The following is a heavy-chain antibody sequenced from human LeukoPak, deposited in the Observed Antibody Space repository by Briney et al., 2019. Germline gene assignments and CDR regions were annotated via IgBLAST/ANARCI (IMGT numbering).Heavy chain of an antibody. CDR1: GFTFSSYE. Sequence: GGSLRLSYAASGFTFSSYEMNWVRQAPGKGLEWVSYISSSGSTIYYADSVKGRFTISRDNAKNSLYLQMNSLRVEDTAVYYCACNRYPENLDYWGQGTLVTVSS. CDR2: ISSSGSTI. CDR3: ACNRYPENLDY. J-gene: IGHJ4*02. V-gene: IGHV3-48*03. D-gene: IGHD1-14*01.